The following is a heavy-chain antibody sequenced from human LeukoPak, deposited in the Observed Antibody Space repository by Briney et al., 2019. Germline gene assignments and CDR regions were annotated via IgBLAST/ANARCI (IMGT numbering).Heavy chain of an antibody. CDR2: IYYSGTT. D-gene: IGHD6-13*01. CDR3: ARGGYIAAAQCGY. Sequence: SETLSLTCTVSGGSLSSHYWSWLRQPPGKGLEWIGYIYYSGTTNYNHSLKSRVTISVDTSKNQFSVKLSSVTAADTAVYYCARGGYIAAAQCGYWGQGTMVTVAS. CDR1: GGSLSSHY. V-gene: IGHV4-59*11. J-gene: IGHJ4*02.